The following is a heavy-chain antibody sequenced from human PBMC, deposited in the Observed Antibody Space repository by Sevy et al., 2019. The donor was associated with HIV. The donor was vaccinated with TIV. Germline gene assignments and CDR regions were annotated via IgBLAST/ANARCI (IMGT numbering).Heavy chain of an antibody. Sequence: GGSLRLSCAASGFTISKAWMSWVRQAPGKGLEWVGRIKSKTDGRTTDYAAPVKGRFTISRDDSKNTLYLQMNSLKTEDTAVYYCTTDLDYYDSSGHYPFDYWGQGTLVTVSS. D-gene: IGHD3-22*01. CDR2: IKSKTDGRTT. V-gene: IGHV3-15*01. CDR3: TTDLDYYDSSGHYPFDY. J-gene: IGHJ4*02. CDR1: GFTISKAW.